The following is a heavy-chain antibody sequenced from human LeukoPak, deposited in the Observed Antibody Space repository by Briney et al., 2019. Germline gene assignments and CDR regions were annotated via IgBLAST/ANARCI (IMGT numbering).Heavy chain of an antibody. CDR1: GGSFSGYY. Sequence: PSETLSLTCAVYGGSFSGYYCSWIRQPPGKGLEWIGEINHSGGTNYNPSLKSRVTISVDTSKNQFSLKLSSVTAADTAVYYCARSSSWPSDWGQGTLVTASS. J-gene: IGHJ4*02. CDR3: ARSSSWPSD. V-gene: IGHV4-34*01. D-gene: IGHD6-13*01. CDR2: INHSGGT.